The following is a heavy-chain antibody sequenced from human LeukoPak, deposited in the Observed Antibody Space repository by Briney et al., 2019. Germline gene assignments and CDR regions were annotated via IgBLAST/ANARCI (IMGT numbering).Heavy chain of an antibody. CDR3: ARVLEYSGYGTKIYYYYYYMDV. V-gene: IGHV4-59*01. J-gene: IGHJ6*03. D-gene: IGHD5-12*01. CDR1: GGSISSYY. CDR2: IYYSGST. Sequence: SETLSLTCTVSGGSISSYYWSWLRQPPGKGLEWIGYIYYSGSTNYNPSLKSRVTISVDTSKNQSSLKLSSVTAADTAVYYCARVLEYSGYGTKIYYYYYYMDVWGKGTTVTVSS.